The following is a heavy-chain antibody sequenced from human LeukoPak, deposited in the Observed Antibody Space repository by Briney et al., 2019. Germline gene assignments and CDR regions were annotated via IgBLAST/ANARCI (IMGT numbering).Heavy chain of an antibody. J-gene: IGHJ4*01. CDR2: VKPDGNEK. V-gene: IGHV3-7*01. CDR1: GFTFSSYW. Sequence: GGSLRLSCGVSGFTFSSYWMTWARQAPGRGLEWVATVKPDGNEKFYVDSVKGRFAISRDNARNSVYLETNSLRVEDTAVYLCARGDLDYWGQGTLVTVSS. CDR3: ARGDLDY.